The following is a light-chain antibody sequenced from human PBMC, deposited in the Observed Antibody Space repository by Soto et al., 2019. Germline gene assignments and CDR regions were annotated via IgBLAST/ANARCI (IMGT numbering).Light chain of an antibody. V-gene: IGLV2-23*01. Sequence: QSALTRPASVSGSPGQSITISCTGTSSDVGSYNLVSWYQQHPGKAPKLMIYEGSKRPSGVSNRFSGSKSGNTASLTISGSQAEDAANYYRCSYAGSSTWVFGRGTKLTVL. CDR3: CSYAGSSTWV. CDR2: EGS. CDR1: SSDVGSYNL. J-gene: IGLJ3*02.